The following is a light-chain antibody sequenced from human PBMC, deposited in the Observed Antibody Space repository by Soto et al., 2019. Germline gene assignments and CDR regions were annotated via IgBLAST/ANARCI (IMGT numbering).Light chain of an antibody. CDR2: DAS. CDR1: QSVSSY. J-gene: IGKJ3*01. V-gene: IGKV3-11*01. Sequence: IVLTQSPATLSLSPGERATLSCRASQSVSSYLAWYQQKPGQAPRLLIYDASNRATGIPARFSGSGSGTDFTLTISSLEPEDFAVYYCQQRSNWRATFGPGTKVDIK. CDR3: QQRSNWRAT.